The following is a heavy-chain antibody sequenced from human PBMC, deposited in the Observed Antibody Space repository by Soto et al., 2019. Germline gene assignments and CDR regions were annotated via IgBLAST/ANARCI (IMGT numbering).Heavy chain of an antibody. V-gene: IGHV3-66*01. D-gene: IGHD2-15*01. J-gene: IGHJ3*02. Sequence: SRVSKNKGKGLEWVSVISNRGDTHYADSVRGRFSLSRDIADNTLHLQMNNLRVEDTAVYYCAREPRYCRGGSCSITGDAFDIWGQGTMVTVSS. CDR3: AREPRYCRGGSCSITGDAFDI. CDR2: ISNRGDT.